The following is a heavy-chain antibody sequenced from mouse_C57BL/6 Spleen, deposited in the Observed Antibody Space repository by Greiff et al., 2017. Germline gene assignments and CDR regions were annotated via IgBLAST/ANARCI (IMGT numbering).Heavy chain of an antibody. CDR1: GYTFTDYY. D-gene: IGHD1-1*01. CDR2: IYPGSGNT. J-gene: IGHJ1*03. V-gene: IGHV1-76*01. Sequence: VKLMESGAELVRPGASVKLSCKASGYTFTDYYINWVKQRPGQGLEWIARIYPGSGNTYYNEKFKGKATLTAEKSSSTAYMQLSSLTSEDSAVYVCARGGPPSGYGSLDVWGTGTTVTVSS. CDR3: ARGGPPSGYGSLDV.